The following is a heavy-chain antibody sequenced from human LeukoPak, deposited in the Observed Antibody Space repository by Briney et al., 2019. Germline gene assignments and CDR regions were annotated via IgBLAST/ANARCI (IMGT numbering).Heavy chain of an antibody. CDR2: ISSSSSYT. CDR1: GFSFGDYA. V-gene: IGHV3-21*06. J-gene: IGHJ6*03. CDR3: ARDLLEPPYYYYYMDV. Sequence: GRSLRLSCSGSGFSFGDYAVTWVRQAPGKGLEWVSCISSSSSYTYYADSVQGRFTISRDNAKNSLILQMNSLRAEDTAVYYCARDLLEPPYYYYYMDVWGKGTTVTVSS. D-gene: IGHD1-14*01.